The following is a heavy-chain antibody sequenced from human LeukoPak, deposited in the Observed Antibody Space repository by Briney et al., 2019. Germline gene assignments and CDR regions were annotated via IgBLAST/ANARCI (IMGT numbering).Heavy chain of an antibody. CDR3: ARDFESYFDY. V-gene: IGHV3-7*01. J-gene: IGHJ4*02. CDR1: GFTFSSYW. D-gene: IGHD3-9*01. CDR2: IKQDGSEK. Sequence: GGSLRLSCAASGFTFSSYWMSWVRQAPGKGLEWVANIKQDGSEKYYVDSVKGRFTISRDNPKNTLFLQMNRLRAEDTAVYYCARDFESYFDYWGQGTLVTVSS.